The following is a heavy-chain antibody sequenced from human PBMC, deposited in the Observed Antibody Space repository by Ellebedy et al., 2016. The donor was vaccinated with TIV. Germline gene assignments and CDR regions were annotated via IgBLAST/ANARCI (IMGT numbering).Heavy chain of an antibody. V-gene: IGHV4-34*01. CDR1: GGSFSGYY. CDR2: INHSGST. J-gene: IGHJ4*02. Sequence: SETLSLTXAVYGGSFSGYYWSWIRQPPGKGLEWIGEINHSGSTNYNPSLKNRVTISVDTSKNQFSLKLSSVTAADTAVYYCARGHSEGHFDYWGQGTLVTVSS. CDR3: ARGHSEGHFDY.